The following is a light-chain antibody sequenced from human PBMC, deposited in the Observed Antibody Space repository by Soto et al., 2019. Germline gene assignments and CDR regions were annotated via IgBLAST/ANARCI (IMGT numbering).Light chain of an antibody. CDR2: SNN. J-gene: IGLJ2*01. CDR3: AAWDDSLNGVE. Sequence: QSVLTQPPSASGTPGQGVTISCSGSSSNIGSNNVNWYQQLPGTAPKLLIYSNNQRPSGVPDRFSGSKSGASASLAISGLQSEDEADYYCAAWDDSLNGVEFGGGTKVTVL. CDR1: SSNIGSNN. V-gene: IGLV1-44*01.